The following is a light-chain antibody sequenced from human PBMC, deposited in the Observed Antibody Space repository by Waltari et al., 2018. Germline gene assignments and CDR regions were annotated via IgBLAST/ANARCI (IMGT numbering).Light chain of an antibody. V-gene: IGLV2-14*01. Sequence: QSALTHPASVSGSPGQSLTISCTGPRRDVGGFTYLPWYQQSPGNVPKLMIYEVSNRPSGVSNRFSGSKSGNTASLTISGLQAEDEADYYCSSYTSNSTPVFGGGTKLTVL. CDR3: SSYTSNSTPV. CDR2: EVS. J-gene: IGLJ2*01. CDR1: RRDVGGFTY.